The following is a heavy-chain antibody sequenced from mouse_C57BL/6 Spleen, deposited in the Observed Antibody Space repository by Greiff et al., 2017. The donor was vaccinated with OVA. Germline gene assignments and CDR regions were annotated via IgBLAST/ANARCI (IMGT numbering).Heavy chain of an antibody. CDR3: TGDGYAMDD. Sequence: EVKLVESGGGLVQPGGSMKLSCVASGFTFSNYWMNWVRQSPEKGLEWVAQIRLKSDNYATHYAESVKGRFTISRDDSKSSVYLQMNNVRAEDTGIYYCTGDGYAMDDWGQGTSVTVSS. CDR2: IRLKSDNYAT. V-gene: IGHV6-3*01. J-gene: IGHJ4*01. D-gene: IGHD2-3*01. CDR1: GFTFSNYW.